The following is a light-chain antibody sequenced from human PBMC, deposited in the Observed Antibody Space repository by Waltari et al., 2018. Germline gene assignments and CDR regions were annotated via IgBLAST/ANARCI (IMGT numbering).Light chain of an antibody. CDR2: GAS. V-gene: IGKV3-15*01. CDR1: QSVSSK. J-gene: IGKJ5*01. Sequence: ETVMTQPATLSVSPGERVTLSCRASQSVSSKLAWYQQKRGQAPRRLIYGASTRVSDVPDRFSGSGSGTEFILTISSLRSEDLAVYFCQQYHGWPLITFGQGTRLEIK. CDR3: QQYHGWPLIT.